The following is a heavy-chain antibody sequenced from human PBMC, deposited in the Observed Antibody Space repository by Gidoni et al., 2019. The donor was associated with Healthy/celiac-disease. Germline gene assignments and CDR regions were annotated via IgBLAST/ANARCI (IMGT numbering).Heavy chain of an antibody. CDR3: ARGWGRWLVWGGFDY. Sequence: QVQLQESGPGLVKPSETLSLTCTASGGSISSFYLSWIRQPPGKGLGWIVYIYYSGSTNYNPSLKSRVTISVDTSKNQFSRKLSSVTAGDTAVYYCARGWGRWLVWGGFDYWGQGTLVTVSS. J-gene: IGHJ4*02. D-gene: IGHD6-19*01. CDR1: GGSISSFY. V-gene: IGHV4-59*01. CDR2: IYYSGST.